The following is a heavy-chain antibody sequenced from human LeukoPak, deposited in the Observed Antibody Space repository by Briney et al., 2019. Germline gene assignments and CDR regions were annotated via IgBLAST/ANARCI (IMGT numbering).Heavy chain of an antibody. CDR1: GFTFSSYA. V-gene: IGHV3-23*01. D-gene: IGHD6-19*01. Sequence: PGGSLRLSCAASGFTFSSYAMSWVRQAPGKGLEWVSVISGSGGSTYSADSVKGRFTISRDNAKNSLYLQANSLRAEDTAVNYCARGRPLLYSSGWSSDYWGQGALVTVSS. J-gene: IGHJ4*02. CDR3: ARGRPLLYSSGWSSDY. CDR2: ISGSGGST.